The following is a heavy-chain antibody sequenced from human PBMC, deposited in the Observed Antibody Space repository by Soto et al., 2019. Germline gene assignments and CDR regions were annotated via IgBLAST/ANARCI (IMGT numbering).Heavy chain of an antibody. Sequence: PGESLKISCKGSGYSFTSYWIGWVRQMPGKGLEWMGIIYPGDSDTRYSPSFQGQVTISADKSISTAYLQWSSLKASDTAMYYCARHTGLIAAAGKGPYNLVRWDVWGQGTTVTVSS. CDR3: ARHTGLIAAAGKGPYNLVRWDV. V-gene: IGHV5-51*01. J-gene: IGHJ6*02. CDR2: IYPGDSDT. CDR1: GYSFTSYW. D-gene: IGHD6-13*01.